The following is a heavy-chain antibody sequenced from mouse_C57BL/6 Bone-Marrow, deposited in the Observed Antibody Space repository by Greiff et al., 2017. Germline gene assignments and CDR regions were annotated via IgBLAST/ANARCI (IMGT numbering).Heavy chain of an antibody. CDR3: ARLRTFYYAMDY. J-gene: IGHJ4*01. D-gene: IGHD2-4*01. V-gene: IGHV2-5*01. Sequence: VQVVESGPGLVQPSQSLSITCTASGFSLTSYGVHWVRQSPGKGLEWLGVIWRGGSTAYNDAFMSRLSITKDNSKSQVFFKMTGLQADDTAIYYCARLRTFYYAMDYWGQGTSVTVSS. CDR2: IWRGGST. CDR1: GFSLTSYG.